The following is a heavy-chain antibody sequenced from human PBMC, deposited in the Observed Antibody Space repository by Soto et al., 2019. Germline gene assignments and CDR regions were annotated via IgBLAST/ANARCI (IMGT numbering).Heavy chain of an antibody. D-gene: IGHD3-3*01. CDR1: GGTFSSYT. V-gene: IGHV1-69*02. CDR2: FIPILGIA. CDR3: AREEFTIFGVVVSAFDI. Sequence: QVQLVQSGAEVKKPGSSVKVSCKASGGTFSSYTISWVRQAPGQGLEWMGRFIPILGIANYGQKFQGRVTINADKSTSTAYMELSSLSCEDTVVYYCAREEFTIFGVVVSAFDIWGQGTMVTVSS. J-gene: IGHJ3*02.